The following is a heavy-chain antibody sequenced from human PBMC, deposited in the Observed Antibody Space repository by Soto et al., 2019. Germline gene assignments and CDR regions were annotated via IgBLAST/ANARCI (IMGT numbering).Heavy chain of an antibody. V-gene: IGHV1-2*02. CDR2: INPNSGGT. CDR3: GSSPVSGVVIIGGYYYCGMDV. D-gene: IGHD3-3*01. Sequence: ASVKVSCKATGYSFTGYYMNWVRQAPGQGLEWMGWINPNSGGTNYAQKFQGRVTMTRDTSISTAHMELSRLRSDDSAVYYCGSSPVSGVVIIGGYYYCGMDVWGRVTTFAVYS. CDR1: GYSFTGYY. J-gene: IGHJ6*02.